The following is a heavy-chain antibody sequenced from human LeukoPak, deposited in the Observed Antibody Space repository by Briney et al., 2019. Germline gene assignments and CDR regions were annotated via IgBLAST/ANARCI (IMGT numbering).Heavy chain of an antibody. V-gene: IGHV3-53*01. D-gene: IGHD6-13*01. CDR3: ARDDTEQQLAY. CDR2: IYSGGST. Sequence: GGSLRLSCAASGFTVSSNYMSWVRQAPGKGLEWVSVIYSGGSTYYADSVKGRFTISRDNSKNTLYLQMNSLRAEDTAVYYCARDDTEQQLAYWGQGTLVTVSS. CDR1: GFTVSSNY. J-gene: IGHJ4*02.